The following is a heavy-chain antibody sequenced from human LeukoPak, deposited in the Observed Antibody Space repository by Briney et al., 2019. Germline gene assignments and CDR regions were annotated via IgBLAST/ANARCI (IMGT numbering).Heavy chain of an antibody. CDR2: IRAYNGNT. Sequence: ASVKVSCKASGYSFPSYDISWVRQAPGQGLEWMGWIRAYNGNTNYAQKFQGRVTMTTDTSTSTAYMELRSLRSDDTAVYYCARDLTIGDPGAFDIWGQGTMVTVSS. CDR1: GYSFPSYD. J-gene: IGHJ3*02. V-gene: IGHV1-18*01. D-gene: IGHD2-21*02. CDR3: ARDLTIGDPGAFDI.